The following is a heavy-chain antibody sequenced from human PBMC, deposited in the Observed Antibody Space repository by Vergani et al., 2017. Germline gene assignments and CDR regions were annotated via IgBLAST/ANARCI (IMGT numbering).Heavy chain of an antibody. CDR1: GFTFSSYG. CDR3: AKDSKEQRYYHGWGNYDNFDY. D-gene: IGHD3-10*01. J-gene: IGHJ4*02. V-gene: IGHV3-30*02. Sequence: QVQLVESGGGVVQPGGSLRLSCVASGFTFSSYGMHWVRQAPGKGLEWVAFIRYDESNKYYTDSVKGRFTISEDKSKNTLYLQMNSLRAEDTAVYYCAKDSKEQRYYHGWGNYDNFDYWGPGILVTVSS. CDR2: IRYDESNK.